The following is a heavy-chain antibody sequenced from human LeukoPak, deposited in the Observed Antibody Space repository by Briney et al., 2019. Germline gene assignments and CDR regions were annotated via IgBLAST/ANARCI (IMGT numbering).Heavy chain of an antibody. CDR2: ISSTSSAI. CDR1: GFTFSSYS. Sequence: GGSLRLSCAASGFTFSSYSMNWVRQAPGKGLEWVSYISSTSSAIYYADSVRGRFTISRDNAKNSLYLQMNSLRAEDTAVYFCARGHYGMDVWGQGTTVTVSS. CDR3: ARGHYGMDV. J-gene: IGHJ6*02. V-gene: IGHV3-48*04.